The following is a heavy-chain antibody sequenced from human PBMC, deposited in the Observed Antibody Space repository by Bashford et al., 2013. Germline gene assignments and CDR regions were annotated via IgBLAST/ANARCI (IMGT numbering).Heavy chain of an antibody. Sequence: SETLSLTCTVFGGSVSSSYYYWSWIRQPPGKGLEWIGYINYSGSTNYNPSLKSRVTISVDTSKNQFSLKLISVTAADTAVYYCARTYSKGMDVVGPRDHGHRLL. CDR1: GGSVSSSYYY. V-gene: IGHV4-61*01. D-gene: IGHD4-11*01. J-gene: IGHJ6*02. CDR3: ARTYSKGMDV. CDR2: INYSGST.